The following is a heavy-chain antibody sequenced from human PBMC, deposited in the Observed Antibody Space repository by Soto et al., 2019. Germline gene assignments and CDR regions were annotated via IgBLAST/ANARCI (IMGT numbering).Heavy chain of an antibody. D-gene: IGHD5-12*01. CDR1: GFTFSSYS. J-gene: IGHJ4*02. CDR3: ATRSRGYSGYVKY. V-gene: IGHV3-48*01. CDR2: ISGGSSLI. Sequence: PGGSLRLSCAASGFTFSSYSMSWVRQTPGKGLEWVSHISGGSSLIYYADSVKGRFTISRDNAENLLYLQMNSLRSEYTAVYYCATRSRGYSGYVKYWGQGTVVTVSS.